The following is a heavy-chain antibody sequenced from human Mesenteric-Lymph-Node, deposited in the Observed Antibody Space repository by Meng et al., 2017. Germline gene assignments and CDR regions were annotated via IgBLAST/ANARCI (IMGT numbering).Heavy chain of an antibody. CDR3: ATRGGNTAMDIRWFNY. J-gene: IGHJ4*02. CDR2: ISHSGNT. Sequence: SETLSLTCAVSGGSISSSNWWSWVRQPPGKGLEWIGEISHSGNTNYNPSLKSRVTISVDKSKNQLSLKLSSVTAADTAVYYCATRGGNTAMDIRWFNYWGQGTLVTVSS. D-gene: IGHD5-18*01. V-gene: IGHV4-4*02. CDR1: GGSISSSNW.